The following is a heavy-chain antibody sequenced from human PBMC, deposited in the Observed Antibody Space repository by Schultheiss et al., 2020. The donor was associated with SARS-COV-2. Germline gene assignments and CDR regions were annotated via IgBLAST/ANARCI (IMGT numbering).Heavy chain of an antibody. CDR1: GFTFSNYD. CDR3: AREGAAAGGDY. CDR2: IGTAGDT. J-gene: IGHJ4*02. Sequence: GGSLRLSCAASGFTFSNYDMHWVRQATGKGLEWVSAIGTAGDTYYPGSVKGRFTISRDNAKNSLYLQMNSLRAEDTAVYYCAREGAAAGGDYWGQGTLVTVSS. V-gene: IGHV3-13*01. D-gene: IGHD6-13*01.